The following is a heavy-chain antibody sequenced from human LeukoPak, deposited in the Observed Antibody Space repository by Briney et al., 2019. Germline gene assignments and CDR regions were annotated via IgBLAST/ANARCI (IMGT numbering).Heavy chain of an antibody. CDR2: ISSSGSNI. D-gene: IGHD2-2*01. J-gene: IGHJ3*02. CDR1: GFTFSSYE. Sequence: GGSLRLSCAASGFTFSSYEMNWVRQAPGKGLEWVSYISSSGSNIKYTDSVKGRFTISRGHAKNSVYLQMNSLRAEDTAVYYCARDIKGQYQDAFDIWGQGTMVTVSS. CDR3: ARDIKGQYQDAFDI. V-gene: IGHV3-48*03.